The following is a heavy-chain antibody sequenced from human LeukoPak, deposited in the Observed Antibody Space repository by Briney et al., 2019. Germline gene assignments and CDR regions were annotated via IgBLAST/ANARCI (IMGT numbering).Heavy chain of an antibody. CDR2: IYSGGTT. Sequence: PGGSLRLSCVASGFTLSSNDMSWVRQSPGKGLEWVSVIYSGGTTSYADSAKGRFTISRDNSKNTLYLQMNSLRAEDTAVYYCARDRRGYGGNFDYWGQGTLVTVSS. CDR3: ARDRRGYGGNFDY. V-gene: IGHV3-66*01. J-gene: IGHJ4*02. CDR1: GFTLSSND. D-gene: IGHD4-23*01.